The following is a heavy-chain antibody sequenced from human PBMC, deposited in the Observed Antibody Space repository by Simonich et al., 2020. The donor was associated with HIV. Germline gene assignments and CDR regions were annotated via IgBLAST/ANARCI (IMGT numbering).Heavy chain of an antibody. CDR3: ARLGTAPDYYYGMDV. CDR1: GYTFTSYA. V-gene: IGHV1-3*01. Sequence: QVQLVQSGAEVKTPGASVKVSCKASGYTFTSYAVHWVRQAPGQRLEWMGWINAGNGNTKYSQKFQDRVTITKDTAASTLYMELSSLRSEDTAVYYCARLGTAPDYYYGMDVWGQGTTVTVSS. J-gene: IGHJ6*02. CDR2: INAGNGNT. D-gene: IGHD1-1*01.